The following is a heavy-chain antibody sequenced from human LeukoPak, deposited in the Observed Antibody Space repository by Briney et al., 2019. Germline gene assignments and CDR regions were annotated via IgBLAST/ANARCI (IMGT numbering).Heavy chain of an antibody. CDR1: GGSISSSSYY. Sequence: SETLSLTCTVSGGSISSSSYYWGWIRQPPGKGLEGIGSIYYSGSTYYNPSLKSRVTISVDTSKNQFSLKLSSVTAADTAVYYCARSYAGYCSSTSCPDAFDIWGQGTMVTVPS. D-gene: IGHD2-2*01. J-gene: IGHJ3*02. CDR2: IYYSGST. CDR3: ARSYAGYCSSTSCPDAFDI. V-gene: IGHV4-39*01.